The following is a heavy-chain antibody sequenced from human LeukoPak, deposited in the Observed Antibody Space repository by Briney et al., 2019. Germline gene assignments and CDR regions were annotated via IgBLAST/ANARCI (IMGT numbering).Heavy chain of an antibody. J-gene: IGHJ4*02. V-gene: IGHV5-51*01. CDR2: IYPGDSDT. Sequence: GESLKISCKGSGYSFTSYWIGWVRQMPGKGLEWMGIIYPGDSDTRYSPSFQGQGTISADKSISTAYLQWSSLKASDTAMYYCARPPLYSSSSYYFDYWGQGTLVTVSS. D-gene: IGHD6-6*01. CDR3: ARPPLYSSSSYYFDY. CDR1: GYSFTSYW.